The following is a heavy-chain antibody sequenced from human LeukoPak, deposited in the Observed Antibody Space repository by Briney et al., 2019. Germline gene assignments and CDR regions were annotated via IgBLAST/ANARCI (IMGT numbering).Heavy chain of an antibody. D-gene: IGHD1-26*01. V-gene: IGHV4-59*01. CDR1: ADAMNNDY. CDR2: VHHSGTT. J-gene: IGHJ4*02. CDR3: AKTGSICGHFVAH. Sequence: SETLSLTCSVFADAMNNDYWNWIRQPPGKGLEWIGFVHHSGTTNYNPSLKSRVTILIETSKNEFSLRLASVTTTDTAVYYCAKTGSICGHFVAHWGQGIPVSVSS.